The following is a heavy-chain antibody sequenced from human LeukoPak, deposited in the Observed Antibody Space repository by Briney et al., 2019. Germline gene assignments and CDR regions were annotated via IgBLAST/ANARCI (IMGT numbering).Heavy chain of an antibody. D-gene: IGHD2-2*02. CDR3: ARERGYCNSLTCYTPGDY. V-gene: IGHV3-74*01. CDR2: IKSDGSAT. Sequence: GGSLRLSCAVSGFTFGSYWMHWVRHVPGKGLEWVSRIKSDGSATSYADSVKGRFTISRDNAKNTLFLQMNSLRDEDTAVYYCARERGYCNSLTCYTPGDYWGQGTLVTVSS. CDR1: GFTFGSYW. J-gene: IGHJ4*02.